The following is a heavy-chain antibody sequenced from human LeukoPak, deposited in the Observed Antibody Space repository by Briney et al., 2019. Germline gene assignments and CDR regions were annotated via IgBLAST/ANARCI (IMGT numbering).Heavy chain of an antibody. CDR3: ARGGGSWYCDY. J-gene: IGHJ4*02. Sequence: PGGSLRLSCAASGFTVSSHYMSWVRQAPGKGLERVSVIYAGGSTYYADSVKGRFTISRDNSKNTLYLQMNSLRAEDTGVYYCARGGGSWYCDYWGQGTLVTVSS. CDR1: GFTVSSHY. CDR2: IYAGGST. D-gene: IGHD2-15*01. V-gene: IGHV3-66*01.